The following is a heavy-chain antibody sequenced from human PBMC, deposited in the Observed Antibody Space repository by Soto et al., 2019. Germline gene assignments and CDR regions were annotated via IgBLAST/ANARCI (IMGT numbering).Heavy chain of an antibody. CDR3: ARGKSNRIYNFEY. V-gene: IGHV3-30-3*01. Sequence: QVQLVESGGGVVQPGRSLRLSCAASGFTFSSYAMHWVRQAPGKGLEWVAVISYDGSNKYYADSVKGRFTISRDNSKNTLYLQMNSLRAEDTAVYYCARGKSNRIYNFEYWGQGTLVTVSS. D-gene: IGHD4-4*01. CDR2: ISYDGSNK. CDR1: GFTFSSYA. J-gene: IGHJ4*02.